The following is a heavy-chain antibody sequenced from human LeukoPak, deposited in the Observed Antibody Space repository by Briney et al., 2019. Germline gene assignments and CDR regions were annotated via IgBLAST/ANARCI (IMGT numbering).Heavy chain of an antibody. CDR2: INHSGST. J-gene: IGHJ6*02. V-gene: IGHV4-34*01. CDR3: ARVPVDGSGSPDYYYYYGMDV. CDR1: GGSFSGYY. D-gene: IGHD3-10*01. Sequence: PSETLSLTCAVYGGSFSGYYWSWIRQPPGKGLEWIGEINHSGSTNYNPSLKSRVTISVDTSKNQFSLKLSSVTAADTAVYYCARVPVDGSGSPDYYYYYGMDVWGQGTTVTVSS.